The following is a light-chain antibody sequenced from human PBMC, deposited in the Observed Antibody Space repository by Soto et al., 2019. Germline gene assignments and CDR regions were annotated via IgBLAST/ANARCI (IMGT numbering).Light chain of an antibody. V-gene: IGLV1-47*01. J-gene: IGLJ2*01. CDR1: SSNVGSNS. CDR3: ATWDGSLSGVI. CDR2: KND. Sequence: QSVLTQPPSASGTPGQRVTIPCSGSSSNVGSNSVYWYQQSPGTAPKLLIYKNDQRPSGVPDRFSGSKSGTSASLAISALRSEDEADYPCATWDGSLSGVIFGGGTKLTVL.